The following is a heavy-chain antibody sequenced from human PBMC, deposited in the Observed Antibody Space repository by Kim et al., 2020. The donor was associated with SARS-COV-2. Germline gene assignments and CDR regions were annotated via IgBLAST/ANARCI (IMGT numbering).Heavy chain of an antibody. CDR2: IIPILGIA. D-gene: IGHD1-26*01. CDR1: GGTFSSYT. V-gene: IGHV1-69*02. Sequence: SVKVSCKASGGTFSSYTISWVRQAPGQGLEWMGRIIPILGIANYAQKFQGRVTITADKSTSTAYMELSSLRSEDTAVYYCARGLNSGSYGGHYWGQGTLVTVSS. CDR3: ARGLNSGSYGGHY. J-gene: IGHJ4*02.